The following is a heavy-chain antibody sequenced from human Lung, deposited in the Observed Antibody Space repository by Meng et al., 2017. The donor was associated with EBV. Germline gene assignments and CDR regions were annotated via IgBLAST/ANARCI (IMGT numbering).Heavy chain of an antibody. Sequence: EVHLVESGGALVQPGGSLKLSCGASGFIFRDSAMHWVRQASGKGLEWVGRVETKASKYATAYAASVKGRFSVSRDDSKNMVFLEMNSLKTEDTARYYCWGDLNYGSYWGQGTLVTVSA. CDR2: VETKASKYAT. D-gene: IGHD3-16*01. V-gene: IGHV3-73*01. J-gene: IGHJ4*02. CDR1: GFIFRDSA. CDR3: WGDLNYGSY.